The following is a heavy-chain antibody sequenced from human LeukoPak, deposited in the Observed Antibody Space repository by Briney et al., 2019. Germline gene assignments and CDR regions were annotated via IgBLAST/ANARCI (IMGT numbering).Heavy chain of an antibody. CDR1: GGTFSSYA. V-gene: IGHV1-69*01. CDR2: IIPIFGTA. Sequence: GSSVKVSCKASGGTFSSYAISWVRQAPGQGLEWMGGIIPIFGTANYAQKFQGRVTITADESTSTAYMELSSLRSEDTAVYYCASPSRRDIVVVASDYWGQGTLVTVSS. J-gene: IGHJ4*02. CDR3: ASPSRRDIVVVASDY. D-gene: IGHD2-15*01.